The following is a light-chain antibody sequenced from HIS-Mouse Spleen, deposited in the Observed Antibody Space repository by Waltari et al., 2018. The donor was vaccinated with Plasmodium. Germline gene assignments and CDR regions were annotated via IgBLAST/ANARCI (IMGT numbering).Light chain of an antibody. CDR1: QSISSW. CDR2: KAS. CDR3: QQYNSYWT. Sequence: DIQMTQSPSTLSASVGDRVTITWRASQSISSWLAWYQQKPGKAPKLLIYKASSLESGVPSRFSGSGSGTEFTLTISSLQPDDFATYYGQQYNSYWTFGQGTKVEIK. J-gene: IGKJ1*01. V-gene: IGKV1-5*03.